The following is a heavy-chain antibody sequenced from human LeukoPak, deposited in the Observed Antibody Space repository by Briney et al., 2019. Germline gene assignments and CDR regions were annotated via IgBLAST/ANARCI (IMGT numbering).Heavy chain of an antibody. D-gene: IGHD7-27*01. J-gene: IGHJ4*02. CDR1: GFTVSGNY. CDR2: ISSSGSTI. Sequence: PGGSLRLSCAVSGFTVSGNYMSWVRQAPGKGLEWVSYISSSGSTIYYADSVKGRFTISRDNAKNSLYLQMNSLRAEDTALYYCAREHPRGNWGSIGRSYYFDYWGQGTLVTVSS. CDR3: AREHPRGNWGSIGRSYYFDY. V-gene: IGHV3-11*01.